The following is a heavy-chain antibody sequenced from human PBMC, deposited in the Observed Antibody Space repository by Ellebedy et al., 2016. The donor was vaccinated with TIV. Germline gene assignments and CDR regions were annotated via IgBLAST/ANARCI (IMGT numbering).Heavy chain of an antibody. CDR2: IKSKSDGGTT. V-gene: IGHV3-15*01. CDR1: GFTFSNAW. CDR3: TTGEANLDY. J-gene: IGHJ4*02. Sequence: GESLKISCAASGFTFSNAWMSWVRQAPGKGLEWVGRIKSKSDGGTTDYAAPVKGRFSISRDDSKNTLYLQMNSLKSEDSAVYYCTTGEANLDYWGQGTLVTVSS. D-gene: IGHD1-26*01.